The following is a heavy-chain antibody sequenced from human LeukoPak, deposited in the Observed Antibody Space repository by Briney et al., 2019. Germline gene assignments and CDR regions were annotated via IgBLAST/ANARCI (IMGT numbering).Heavy chain of an antibody. CDR3: ARETLLWFGEYVGAFDI. Sequence: GGSLRLSCAASGFTFSSYAMHWVRQAPGKGLEWVAVISYDGSNKYYADSVKGRFTISRDNSKNTLYLQMNSLRAEDTAVYYCARETLLWFGEYVGAFDIWGQGTMVTVSS. CDR1: GFTFSSYA. D-gene: IGHD3-10*01. J-gene: IGHJ3*02. V-gene: IGHV3-30*03. CDR2: ISYDGSNK.